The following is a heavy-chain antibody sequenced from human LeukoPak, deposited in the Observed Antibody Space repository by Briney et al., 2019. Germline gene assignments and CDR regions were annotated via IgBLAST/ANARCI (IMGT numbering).Heavy chain of an antibody. J-gene: IGHJ5*02. CDR1: GFTFSGYW. CDR2: IKQDGSEK. CDR3: ARVPDYYGSGSRFDP. D-gene: IGHD3-10*01. V-gene: IGHV3-7*01. Sequence: GGSLRLSCAAPGFTFSGYWMSWVRQAPGKGLEWVANIKQDGSEKYYVDSVKGRFTISRDNAKNSLYLQMNGLRAEDTAVYYCARVPDYYGSGSRFDPWGQGTLVTVSS.